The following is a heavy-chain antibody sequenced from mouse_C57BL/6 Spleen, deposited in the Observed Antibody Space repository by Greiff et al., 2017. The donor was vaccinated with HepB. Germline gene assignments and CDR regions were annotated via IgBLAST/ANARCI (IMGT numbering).Heavy chain of an antibody. CDR1: GYSITSGYY. J-gene: IGHJ4*01. V-gene: IGHV3-6*01. D-gene: IGHD6-2*01. CDR3: ARTPPVFYAMDY. Sequence: EVKLVESGPGLVKPSQSLSLTCSVTGYSITSGYYWNWIRQFPGNKLEWMGYISYDGSNNYNPSLKNRISITRDTSKNQFFLKLNSVTTEDTATYYCARTPPVFYAMDYWGQGTSVTVSS. CDR2: ISYDGSN.